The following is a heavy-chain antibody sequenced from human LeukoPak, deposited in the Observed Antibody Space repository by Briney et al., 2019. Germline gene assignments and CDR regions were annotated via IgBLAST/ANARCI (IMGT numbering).Heavy chain of an antibody. CDR3: ASPVVDYDSPFEDY. D-gene: IGHD4-17*01. CDR1: GFPLSSNY. CDR2: FDSSSRT. Sequence: GGSLRLSCAASGFPLSSNYMSWVPQAPGKGLEWVSLFDSSSRTYNTHRVKGRFTISTDNYKNTQYLQMKSLRAEDTAVYYCASPVVDYDSPFEDYWGQGNLVTVSS. J-gene: IGHJ4*02. V-gene: IGHV3-66*01.